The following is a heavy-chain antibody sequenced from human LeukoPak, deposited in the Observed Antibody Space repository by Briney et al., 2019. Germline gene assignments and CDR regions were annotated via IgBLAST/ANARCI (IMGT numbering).Heavy chain of an antibody. Sequence: ASVKVSCKASGYTFTDYYMYWVRQAPRQGLEWMGWISPNSGGTIYAQKFQGRVTMTRDPSISTAYMELNSLRSDDTAVYFCARDLAGYCSSTSCPDFDYWGQGTLVTVSS. J-gene: IGHJ4*02. CDR3: ARDLAGYCSSTSCPDFDY. CDR1: GYTFTDYY. D-gene: IGHD2-2*01. CDR2: ISPNSGGT. V-gene: IGHV1-2*02.